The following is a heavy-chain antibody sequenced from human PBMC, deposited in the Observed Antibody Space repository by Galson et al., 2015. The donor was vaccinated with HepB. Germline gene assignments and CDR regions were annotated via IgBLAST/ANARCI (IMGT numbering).Heavy chain of an antibody. J-gene: IGHJ1*01. D-gene: IGHD4-17*01. Sequence: SLRLSCAASGFAFSGSAIHWVRQASGKGLEWVGRIRSKANNYATIYAASVKGRFTISRDDSTNTAYLQMNSLKTEDTAVYYCTRHPDYGDPNWGQGTLVTVSS. V-gene: IGHV3-73*01. CDR2: IRSKANNYAT. CDR3: TRHPDYGDPN. CDR1: GFAFSGSA.